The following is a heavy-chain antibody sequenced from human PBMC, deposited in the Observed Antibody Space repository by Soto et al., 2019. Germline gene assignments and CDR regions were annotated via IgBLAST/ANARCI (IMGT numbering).Heavy chain of an antibody. V-gene: IGHV4-30-2*06. CDR2: TYQSGSA. CDR3: ARDYYGMDV. J-gene: IGHJ6*02. CDR1: GGSITSGGYS. Sequence: SETLSLTCTVSGGSITSGGYSWTWIRQSPGKGLEWIGYTYQSGSAYYNPSLKSRVTISVDRSKNQFSLNLTSVTAADTAVYYCARDYYGMDVWGQGTTVTVSS.